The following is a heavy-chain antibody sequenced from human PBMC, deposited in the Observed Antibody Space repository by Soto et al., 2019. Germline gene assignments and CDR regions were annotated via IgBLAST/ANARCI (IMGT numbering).Heavy chain of an antibody. V-gene: IGHV4-30-2*06. CDR2: TYQSGSA. CDR3: ARDYYGMDV. J-gene: IGHJ6*02. CDR1: GGSITSGGYS. Sequence: SETLSLTCTVSGGSITSGGYSWTWIRQSPGKGLEWIGYTYQSGSAYYNPSLKSRVTISVDRSKNQFSLNLTSVTAADTAVYYCARDYYGMDVWGQGTTVTVSS.